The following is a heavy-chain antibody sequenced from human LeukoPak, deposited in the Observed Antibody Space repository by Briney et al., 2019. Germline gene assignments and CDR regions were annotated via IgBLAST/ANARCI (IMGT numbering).Heavy chain of an antibody. CDR1: GFTFSSYD. Sequence: PGRSLRLSCAASGFTFSSYDMHCVRQAPGKGLEWVAVISYDGSNKYYADSVKRRYTISRDNSKDTLYLQMNILKAEDRAVYYCAKDPDCYVSSGYCASADYWGQGSLVTVSS. J-gene: IGHJ4*02. D-gene: IGHD3-22*01. CDR2: ISYDGSNK. V-gene: IGHV3-30*18. CDR3: AKDPDCYVSSGYCASADY.